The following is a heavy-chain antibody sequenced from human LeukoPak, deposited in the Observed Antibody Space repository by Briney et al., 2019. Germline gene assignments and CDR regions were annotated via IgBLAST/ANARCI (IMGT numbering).Heavy chain of an antibody. V-gene: IGHV4-39*07. Sequence: SETLSFTCTVSGDSISSSSYYWGWIRQPPGKGLEWIGTIYYSGSTYYNPSLKSRVTISVDTSKNQFSLKLSSVTAVDTAVYYCARFSIDSSLGPWGQGTLSPSPQ. J-gene: IGHJ5*02. CDR1: GDSISSSSYY. CDR3: ARFSIDSSLGP. D-gene: IGHD6-13*01. CDR2: IYYSGST.